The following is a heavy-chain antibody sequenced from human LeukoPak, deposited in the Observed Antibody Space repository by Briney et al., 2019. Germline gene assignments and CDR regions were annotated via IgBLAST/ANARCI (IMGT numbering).Heavy chain of an antibody. J-gene: IGHJ4*02. Sequence: GESLKNSCKGSEYSFATYWIGWVRQMPGQGLEWMGIIFPGDSGTRYSPSFQGQVTISADKSISTAYLQWSSLKASDTAIYYCASEYCSGGNCYFDYWGQGTLVTVSS. CDR3: ASEYCSGGNCYFDY. V-gene: IGHV5-51*01. CDR2: IFPGDSGT. CDR1: EYSFATYW. D-gene: IGHD2-15*01.